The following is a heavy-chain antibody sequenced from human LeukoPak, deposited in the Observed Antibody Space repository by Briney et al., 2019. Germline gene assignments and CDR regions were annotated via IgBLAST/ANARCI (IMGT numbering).Heavy chain of an antibody. V-gene: IGHV6-1*01. Sequence: SQTLSLTCAISGDSVSSNSAAWNWIRQSPSRGLEWLGRTYYRSKWYNDYAVSVKSRITINPDTSKNQFSLQLNSVTPEDTAVYYCARVLYCSSTSCPGGEDYWGQGTLVTVSS. J-gene: IGHJ4*02. CDR2: TYYRSKWYN. CDR3: ARVLYCSSTSCPGGEDY. D-gene: IGHD2-2*01. CDR1: GDSVSSNSAA.